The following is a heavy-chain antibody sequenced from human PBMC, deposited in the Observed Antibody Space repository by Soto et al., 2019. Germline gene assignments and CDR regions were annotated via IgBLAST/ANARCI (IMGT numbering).Heavy chain of an antibody. J-gene: IGHJ6*02. V-gene: IGHV4-30-2*01. Sequence: PSETLSLTCTVSNGSVSSGTYSWSWVRQPPGKGLEWIGYIYYSGTTYYTPSLKSRLTMSMDRANDHFSLNLTSVTAADTAVYFCARGHCYYGMDVWDQGITVTVSS. CDR3: ARGHCYYGMDV. CDR2: IYYSGTT. CDR1: NGSVSSGTYS.